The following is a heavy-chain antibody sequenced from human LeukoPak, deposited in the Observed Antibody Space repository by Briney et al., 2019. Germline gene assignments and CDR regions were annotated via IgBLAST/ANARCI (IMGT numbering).Heavy chain of an antibody. CDR3: ARAVDSSGYYKYPPDAFDI. V-gene: IGHV4-34*01. CDR2: INHSGST. J-gene: IGHJ3*02. D-gene: IGHD3-22*01. CDR1: GGSFSGYY. Sequence: PSETLSLTCAVYGGSFSGYYWSWIRQPPGKGLEWIGEINHSGSTNYNPSLKSRVTISVDTSKNQFSLKLSSVTAADTAVYYCARAVDSSGYYKYPPDAFDIWGQGTMVTVSS.